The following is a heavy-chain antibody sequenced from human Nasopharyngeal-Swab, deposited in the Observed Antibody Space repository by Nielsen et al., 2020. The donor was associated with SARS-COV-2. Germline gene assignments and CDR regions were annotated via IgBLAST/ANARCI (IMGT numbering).Heavy chain of an antibody. CDR1: GFTFSSYW. CDR2: IKQDGSEK. D-gene: IGHD6-6*01. V-gene: IGHV3-7*01. J-gene: IGHJ5*02. CDR3: ARSAARSWFDP. Sequence: GASLKISCAASGFTFSSYWMSWVRQAPGKGLEWVANIKQDGSEKYYVDSVKGRFTISRDNAKNSLYLQMNSLRAEDTAVYYCARSAARSWFDPWGQGTLVTVSS.